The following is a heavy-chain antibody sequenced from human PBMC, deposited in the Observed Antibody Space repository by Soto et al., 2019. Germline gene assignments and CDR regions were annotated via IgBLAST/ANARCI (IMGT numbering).Heavy chain of an antibody. D-gene: IGHD3-9*01. CDR3: ARGGYDILTGPDFNWFDP. CDR1: GGTFSSYT. Sequence: SVKVSCKASGGTFSSYTISWVRQAPGQGLEWMGRIIPILGIANYAQKFQGRVTITADKSTSTAYMELSSLRSEDTAVYYCARGGYDILTGPDFNWFDPWGQGTLVTVSS. V-gene: IGHV1-69*02. CDR2: IIPILGIA. J-gene: IGHJ5*02.